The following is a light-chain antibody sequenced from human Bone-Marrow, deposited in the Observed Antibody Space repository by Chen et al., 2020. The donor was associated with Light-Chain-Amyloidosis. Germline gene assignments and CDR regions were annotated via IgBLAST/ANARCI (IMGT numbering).Light chain of an antibody. J-gene: IGLJ3*02. CDR2: EDD. CDR3: QSYQGSSQGV. V-gene: IGLV6-57*01. Sequence: NFMLTQPHSVSESPGKTVIISCTRSSGSIATNDVQWYQQRPGSSPTTVIYEDDQSPSGVPDRFSGSIDRSSNSASLTLSGLKTEDEADYYCQSYQGSSQGVFGGGTKLTVL. CDR1: SGSIATND.